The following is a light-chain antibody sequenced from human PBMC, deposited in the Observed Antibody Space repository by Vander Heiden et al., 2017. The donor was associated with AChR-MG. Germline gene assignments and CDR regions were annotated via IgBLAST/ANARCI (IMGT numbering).Light chain of an antibody. Sequence: YVLTQLPSVSVAPGKPATITCGGNDIGSKTVHWSQQSPVPAPGLVIYYESDRTSGIPERCSGANSGNTAILTISRVEAGDEADYYCQVWDSISDHQVFGGGTKLTVL. J-gene: IGLJ2*01. CDR2: YES. CDR3: QVWDSISDHQV. CDR1: DIGSKT. V-gene: IGLV3-21*04.